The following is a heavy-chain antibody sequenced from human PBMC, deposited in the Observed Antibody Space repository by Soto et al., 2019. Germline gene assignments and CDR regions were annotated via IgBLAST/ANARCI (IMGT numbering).Heavy chain of an antibody. CDR2: ISAYNGNT. CDR3: ARDRGSYALDY. D-gene: IGHD1-26*01. Sequence: QVQLVQSGAEVKKPGASVKVSCKASGYTFTSYGISWVRQAPGQGLEWMGWISAYNGNTNYAQKLQGRVTMTTGTAASTAYLELRSVRSDDTAVYSCARDRGSYALDYWGQGTLVTVSS. V-gene: IGHV1-18*01. CDR1: GYTFTSYG. J-gene: IGHJ4*02.